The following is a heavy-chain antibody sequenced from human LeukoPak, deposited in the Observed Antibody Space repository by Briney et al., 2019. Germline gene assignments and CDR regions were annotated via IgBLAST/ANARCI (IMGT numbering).Heavy chain of an antibody. V-gene: IGHV1-2*02. J-gene: IGHJ5*02. D-gene: IGHD2-15*01. Sequence: ASVMVSCKASGYTFTGYYMHWVRQAPGQGLEWMGWINPNSGGTNYAQKFQGRVTMTRDTSISAAYMELSRLRSDDTAVYYCAIPYPYCSGGSCYSAWGQGTLVTVSS. CDR1: GYTFTGYY. CDR2: INPNSGGT. CDR3: AIPYPYCSGGSCYSA.